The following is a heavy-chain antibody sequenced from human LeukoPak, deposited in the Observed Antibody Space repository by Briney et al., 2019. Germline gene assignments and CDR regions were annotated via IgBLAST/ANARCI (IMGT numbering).Heavy chain of an antibody. Sequence: SETLSLTCAVYGGSFSGYYWSWIRQPPGKGLEWIGEINHSGSTNYNPSLKSRVTISVDTSKNQFSLKLSSVTAADTAVYYCARRRIQLHHSRFDPWGQGTLVTVSS. D-gene: IGHD5-18*01. V-gene: IGHV4-34*01. CDR2: INHSGST. J-gene: IGHJ5*02. CDR3: ARRRIQLHHSRFDP. CDR1: GGSFSGYY.